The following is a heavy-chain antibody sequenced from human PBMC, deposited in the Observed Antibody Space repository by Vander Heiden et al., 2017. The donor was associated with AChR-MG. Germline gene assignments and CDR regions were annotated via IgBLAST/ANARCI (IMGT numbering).Heavy chain of an antibody. CDR2: ISGGGGST. J-gene: IGHJ6*02. CDR1: GFTFSSYA. Sequence: EVQLLESGGGLVQPGGSLRLSCAASGFTFSSYAMSWVRQAPGKGLEWVSCISGGGGSTYYADSVKGRFTISRDNSKNTLYLQMNSLRAEDTAVYYCAKTPLKLERRDYYYGMDVWGQGTTVTVSS. V-gene: IGHV3-23*01. D-gene: IGHD1-1*01. CDR3: AKTPLKLERRDYYYGMDV.